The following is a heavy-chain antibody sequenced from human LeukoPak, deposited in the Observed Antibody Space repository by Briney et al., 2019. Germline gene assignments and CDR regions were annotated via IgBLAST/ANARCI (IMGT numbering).Heavy chain of an antibody. Sequence: GGSLRLSCAASGFTFSSHSMHWVRQAPGKGLESVPSISSSSSYIYYAASVKGRFTISRDNAKKSLYLQMNSLRAEDTAVYYCARNVKYDILTGFDYWGQGTLVTVSS. V-gene: IGHV3-21*01. CDR3: ARNVKYDILTGFDY. CDR1: GFTFSSHS. D-gene: IGHD3-9*01. J-gene: IGHJ4*02. CDR2: ISSSSSYI.